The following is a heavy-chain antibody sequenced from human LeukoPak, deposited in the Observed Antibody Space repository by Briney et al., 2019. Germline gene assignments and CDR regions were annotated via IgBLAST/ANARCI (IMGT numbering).Heavy chain of an antibody. D-gene: IGHD5-18*01. CDR1: GYTFTSYY. Sequence: GASVKVSCKASGYTFTSYYMHWVRQAPGQRLEWMGIINPSSGSTSYAQKFQGRVTITADKSTSTAYMELSSLRSEDTAVYYCARVGTAMDYYYGMDVWGQGTTVTVSS. CDR2: INPSSGST. V-gene: IGHV1-46*01. CDR3: ARVGTAMDYYYGMDV. J-gene: IGHJ6*02.